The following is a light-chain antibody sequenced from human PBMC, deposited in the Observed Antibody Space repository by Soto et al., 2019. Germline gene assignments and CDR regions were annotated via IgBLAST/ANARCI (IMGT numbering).Light chain of an antibody. CDR1: QSVSSY. CDR3: QHRSNWPIT. J-gene: IGKJ5*01. CDR2: DAS. V-gene: IGKV3-11*01. Sequence: EIVLTQSPATLSLSPGETAALSCRASQSVSSYLAWYQQNPGQAPRLLIYDASNSATGIPARFSGSGSGTDFTLTISSLEPEDFAVYYCQHRSNWPITFGQGTRLEIK.